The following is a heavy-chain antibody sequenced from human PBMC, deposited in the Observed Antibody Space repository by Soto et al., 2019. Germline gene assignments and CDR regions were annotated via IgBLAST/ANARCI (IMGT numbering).Heavy chain of an antibody. CDR2: IYHSGST. CDR1: SGSISSSNW. Sequence: SETLSLTCAVSSGSISSSNWWSWVRQPPGKGLEWIGEIYHSGSTNYNPSLKSRVTISVDKSKNQFSLKLSSVTAADTAVYYCAREIGIAARGWFDPWGQGTLVTVSS. CDR3: AREIGIAARGWFDP. D-gene: IGHD6-6*01. V-gene: IGHV4-4*02. J-gene: IGHJ5*02.